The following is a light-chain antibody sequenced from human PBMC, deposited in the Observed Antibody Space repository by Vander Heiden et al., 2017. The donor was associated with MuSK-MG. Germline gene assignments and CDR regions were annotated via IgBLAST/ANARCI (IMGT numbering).Light chain of an antibody. CDR3: QQEDRTPYT. Sequence: DIVMTQSPDSLALSLGERATINCKSSQSVLYSSNNENYLAWYQQKPRQPPKLLIYWASTRESGVPDRFSGSGSGTDFTLTISSLQAEDVAVYYCQQEDRTPYTFGQGTQLEIK. J-gene: IGKJ2*01. CDR2: WAS. CDR1: QSVLYSSNNENY. V-gene: IGKV4-1*01.